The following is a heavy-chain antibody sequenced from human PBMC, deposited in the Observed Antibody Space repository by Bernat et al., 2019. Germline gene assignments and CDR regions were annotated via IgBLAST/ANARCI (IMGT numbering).Heavy chain of an antibody. CDR2: INTDGSSI. CDR1: GFTFSSYW. J-gene: IGHJ5*02. Sequence: EVQLVESGGGLVQPGGSLRLSCAASGFTFSSYWMHWVRQAPGKGLVWVSRINTDGSSITYADSVKGRFTISRDNAKNTVYLQMNSLRAEDTAVYYCARGPLSRSWSLPWFDPWGQGTLVPVSS. CDR3: ARGPLSRSWSLPWFDP. D-gene: IGHD6-13*01. V-gene: IGHV3-74*01.